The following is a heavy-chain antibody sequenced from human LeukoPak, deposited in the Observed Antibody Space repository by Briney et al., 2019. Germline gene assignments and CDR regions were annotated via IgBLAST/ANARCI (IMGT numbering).Heavy chain of an antibody. Sequence: GGSLRLSRAASGFTFSSYSMNWVRQAPGKGLEWVSSISGSSSYIYYADSVKGRFTISRDNAKNSLYLQMNSLRAEDTAVYYCARAGGSVAAGNYYFDYWGQGTLVTVSS. J-gene: IGHJ4*02. CDR3: ARAGGSVAAGNYYFDY. D-gene: IGHD6-13*01. CDR1: GFTFSSYS. CDR2: ISGSSSYI. V-gene: IGHV3-21*01.